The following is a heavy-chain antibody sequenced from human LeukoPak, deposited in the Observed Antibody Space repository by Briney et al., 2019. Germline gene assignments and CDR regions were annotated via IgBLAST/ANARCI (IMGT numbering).Heavy chain of an antibody. J-gene: IGHJ4*02. CDR1: GCTFSSYS. CDR3: AREAKTSNWNSVPYLDY. V-gene: IGHV1-69*08. CDR2: INPKFNTA. D-gene: IGHD1-20*01. Sequence: SVKVSCTASGCTFSSYSFTWVRQAPGQGLEWMARINPKFNTANYAQDFQGRVTITADKSTSTAYMELITLRSEDTAVYYCAREAKTSNWNSVPYLDYWGQGTLITVSS.